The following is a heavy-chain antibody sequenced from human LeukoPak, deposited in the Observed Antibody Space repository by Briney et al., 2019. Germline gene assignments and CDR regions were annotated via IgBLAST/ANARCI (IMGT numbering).Heavy chain of an antibody. CDR2: IYTSGST. D-gene: IGHD2-21*01. J-gene: IGHJ3*01. Sequence: SETLSLTCTVSGGSISSGSYYWSWIRQPAGKGLEWIGRIYTSGSTNYYPSLKSRVTMSLDTSKNQFSLKLSSVTAADTAVYYCARHDIVGSSAWIDAFDFWGQGTMVTVSS. V-gene: IGHV4-61*02. CDR1: GGSISSGSYY. CDR3: ARHDIVGSSAWIDAFDF.